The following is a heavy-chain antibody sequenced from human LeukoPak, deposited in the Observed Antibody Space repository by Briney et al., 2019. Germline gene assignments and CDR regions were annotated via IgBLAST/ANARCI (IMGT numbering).Heavy chain of an antibody. CDR2: MNPNSGNT. Sequence: ASVKVSCKASGYTFTSHDINWVRQATGQGLEWMGWMNPNSGNTGYAQKFQGRVTMTRNTSISTAYMELSSLRSEDTAVYYCARGRFGELSDYYYYMDVWGKGTTVTVSS. D-gene: IGHD3-10*01. CDR1: GYTFTSHD. J-gene: IGHJ6*03. CDR3: ARGRFGELSDYYYYMDV. V-gene: IGHV1-8*01.